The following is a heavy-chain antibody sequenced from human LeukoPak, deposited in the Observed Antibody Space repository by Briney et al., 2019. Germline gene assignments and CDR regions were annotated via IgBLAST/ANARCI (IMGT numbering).Heavy chain of an antibody. CDR1: GGTFSNYA. D-gene: IGHD6-6*01. CDR3: ATLIAARV. J-gene: IGHJ4*02. Sequence: ASVKVSCKASGGTFSNYAFSWVRQAPGQGLEWMGRIIPILDRTNYAQKFQGRVTITADKSTSTAYMALSSLRSEDTAVYYCATLIAARVWGQGTLVTVSS. V-gene: IGHV1-69*04. CDR2: IIPILDRT.